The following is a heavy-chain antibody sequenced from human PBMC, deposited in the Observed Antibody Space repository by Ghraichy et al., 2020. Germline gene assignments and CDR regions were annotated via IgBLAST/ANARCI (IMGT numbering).Heavy chain of an antibody. CDR3: AGPKSSSAGLFDY. V-gene: IGHV4-39*01. CDR2: VYYSGST. Sequence: SQTLSLTCTVSGGSISSSSYYWGWIRQPPGKGLEWIGSVYYSGSTYYNPSLGSRVTISVDTSKNQFSLKLSSVTAADTAVYYCAGPKSSSAGLFDYWGQGILVTVSS. CDR1: GGSISSSSYY. J-gene: IGHJ4*02. D-gene: IGHD6-6*01.